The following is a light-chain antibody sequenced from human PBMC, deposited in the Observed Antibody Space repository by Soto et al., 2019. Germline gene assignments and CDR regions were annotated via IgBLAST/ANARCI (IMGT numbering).Light chain of an antibody. V-gene: IGKV1-39*01. CDR3: QQSYSTPLT. J-gene: IGKJ4*01. CDR2: AAS. Sequence: IQLTRSPSSRSASVVDVVTITVLASEDITIYLAWYHQKPVKAPNLLIYAASTLQSGVPSRFSGSGSGTDFTLTISSLQPEDFATYYCQQSYSTPLTFGGGTKVDIK. CDR1: EDITIY.